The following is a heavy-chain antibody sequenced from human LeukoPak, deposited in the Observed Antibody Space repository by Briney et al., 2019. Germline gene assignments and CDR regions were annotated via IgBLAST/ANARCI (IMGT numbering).Heavy chain of an antibody. J-gene: IGHJ6*03. CDR1: GFTFSSYE. CDR3: AREVKEYYYYYYYMDV. V-gene: IGHV3-48*03. Sequence: GGSLRLSCAASGFTFSSYETNWVRQAPGKGLEWVSYISSSGSTIYYADSVKGRFTISRDNAKNSLYLQMNSLRAEDTAVYYCAREVKEYYYYYYYMDVWGKGTTVTISS. CDR2: ISSSGSTI.